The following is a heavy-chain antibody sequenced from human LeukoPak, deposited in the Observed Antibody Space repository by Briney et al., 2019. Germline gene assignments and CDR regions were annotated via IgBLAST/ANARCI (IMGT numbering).Heavy chain of an antibody. Sequence: ASVKVSCKASGYTFTSYGISWVRQAPGQGLEWMGWISAYNGNTNYAQKPQGRVTMTTDTSTSTAYMELRSLRSDDTAVYYCARDLWELGEPDDAFDIWGQGTMVTVSS. CDR2: ISAYNGNT. CDR3: ARDLWELGEPDDAFDI. V-gene: IGHV1-18*01. D-gene: IGHD1-26*01. CDR1: GYTFTSYG. J-gene: IGHJ3*02.